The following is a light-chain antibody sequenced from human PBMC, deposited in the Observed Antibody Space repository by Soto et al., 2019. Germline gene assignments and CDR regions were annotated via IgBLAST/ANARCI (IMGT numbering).Light chain of an antibody. CDR2: EAS. CDR3: QQRERT. CDR1: PSVLTY. Sequence: VLTQSPATLSLSPGERATLSCRASPSVLTYRAWYQQKPGQAPRLLIYEASKRATGVPARFSGSGSGTDFTLTISSLEPEDFAVYFCQQRERTFGQGTKV. J-gene: IGKJ1*01. V-gene: IGKV3-11*01.